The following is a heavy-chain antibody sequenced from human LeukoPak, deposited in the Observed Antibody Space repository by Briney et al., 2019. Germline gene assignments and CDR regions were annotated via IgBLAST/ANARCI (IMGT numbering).Heavy chain of an antibody. CDR2: INHSGST. D-gene: IGHD3-9*01. J-gene: IGHJ4*02. V-gene: IGHV4-34*01. Sequence: SETLSLTCTVAGGSISSFYWSWIRQPPGKGLEWIGEINHSGSTNYNPSLKSRVTISVDTSKNQFSLKLSSVTAADTAVYYCARGGYFDWLRQPAFDYWGQGTLVTVSS. CDR3: ARGGYFDWLRQPAFDY. CDR1: GGSISSFY.